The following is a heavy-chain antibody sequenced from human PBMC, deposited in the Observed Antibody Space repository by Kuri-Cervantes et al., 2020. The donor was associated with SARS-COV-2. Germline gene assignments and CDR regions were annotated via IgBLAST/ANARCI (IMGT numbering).Heavy chain of an antibody. CDR3: ARGAPLPYSSGPTAAPDYYYGMDV. J-gene: IGHJ6*02. Sequence: GPLRLSCAVSGGSISSSNWWSWVRQPPGKGLEWIGEIYHSGSTNYNPFLKSRVTISVDKSKNQFSLKLSSVTAADTAVYYCARGAPLPYSSGPTAAPDYYYGMDVWGQGTTVTVSS. V-gene: IGHV4-4*02. CDR1: GGSISSSNW. D-gene: IGHD6-19*01. CDR2: IYHSGST.